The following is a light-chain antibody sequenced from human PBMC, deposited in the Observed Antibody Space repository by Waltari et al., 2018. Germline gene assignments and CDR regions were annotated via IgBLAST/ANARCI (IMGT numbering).Light chain of an antibody. V-gene: IGKV3-20*01. CDR1: QSVSRY. CDR3: QQYDRLPAT. CDR2: AAS. J-gene: IGKJ1*01. Sequence: SCRASQSVSRYLVWYQQKPGQAPRLLIHAASNRATGVPARFSGSGSGTHFSLTISRLEPEDFAVYYCQQYDRLPATFGQGTNVEIK.